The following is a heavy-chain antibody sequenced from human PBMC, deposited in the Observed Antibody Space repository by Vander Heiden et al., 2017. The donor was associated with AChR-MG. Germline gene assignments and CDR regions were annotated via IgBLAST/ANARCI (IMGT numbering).Heavy chain of an antibody. CDR2: IWYDGSNK. CDR1: GFTFSRYG. Sequence: QVQLVESGGGVVQPGRSLRLSCAASGFTFSRYGMHWDRQAPGKGLEGVAVIWYDGSNKDYADSVKGRFTISRDNSKNTLYLQMNSLRAEDTAVYYCAGYSSGPWDAFDIWGQGTMVTVSS. CDR3: AGYSSGPWDAFDI. D-gene: IGHD6-19*01. V-gene: IGHV3-33*01. J-gene: IGHJ3*02.